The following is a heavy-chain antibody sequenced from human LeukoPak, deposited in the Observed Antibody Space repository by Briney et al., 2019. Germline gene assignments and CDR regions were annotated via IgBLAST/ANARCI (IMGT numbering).Heavy chain of an antibody. D-gene: IGHD3-22*01. V-gene: IGHV4-38-2*01. Sequence: PSETLSLTCAVSGYSISSGYYWGWIRQPPGKGLEWIGSIYHSGSTYYTPPLKSRVTISVDTSKHQFSLKLSSVTAADTAVYYCARHQYYYDSSGYTDPHFDNWGQGTMVTVSS. J-gene: IGHJ3*02. CDR2: IYHSGST. CDR3: ARHQYYYDSSGYTDPHFDN. CDR1: GYSISSGYY.